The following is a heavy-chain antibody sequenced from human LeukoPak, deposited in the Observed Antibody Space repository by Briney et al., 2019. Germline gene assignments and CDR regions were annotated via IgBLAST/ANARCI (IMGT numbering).Heavy chain of an antibody. J-gene: IGHJ3*02. CDR1: GGSFSGYY. Sequence: SETLSLTCAVYGGSFSGYYWSWIRQPPGKGLEWIGEIYHSGSTNYNPSLKSRVTISVDKSKNQFSLKLSSVTAADTAVYYCARHRGSSWSRRAFDIWGQGTMVTVSS. CDR2: IYHSGST. V-gene: IGHV4-34*01. CDR3: ARHRGSSWSRRAFDI. D-gene: IGHD6-13*01.